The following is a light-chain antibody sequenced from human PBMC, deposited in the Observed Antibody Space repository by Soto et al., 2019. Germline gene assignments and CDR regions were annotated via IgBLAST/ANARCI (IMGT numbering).Light chain of an antibody. CDR1: QSISSS. J-gene: IGKJ1*01. CDR3: QQYHRYSWT. V-gene: IGKV1-5*01. Sequence: DIQMTQSPSTLSASVGDRVSIACRASQSISSSLAWYQQKPGKAPKLLIYDASSLESGVPSRFSGSGSGTEFTLSINSLQPQDLATYYCQQYHRYSWTFGQGTKVEIK. CDR2: DAS.